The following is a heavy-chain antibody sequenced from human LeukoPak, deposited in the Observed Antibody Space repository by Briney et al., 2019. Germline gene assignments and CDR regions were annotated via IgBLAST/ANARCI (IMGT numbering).Heavy chain of an antibody. J-gene: IGHJ6*02. D-gene: IGHD1-1*01. CDR3: ARDVTEGTLSTDV. CDR1: GFTFSSYG. V-gene: IGHV3-33*01. CDR2: IWYDGSNK. Sequence: PGGSLRLSCAASGFTFSSYGMHWVRQAPGKGLEWVAVIWYDGSNKYYADSVKGRFTISRDNSKNTLYLQMNSLRAEDTAVYYCARDVTEGTLSTDVWGQGTTVTVSS.